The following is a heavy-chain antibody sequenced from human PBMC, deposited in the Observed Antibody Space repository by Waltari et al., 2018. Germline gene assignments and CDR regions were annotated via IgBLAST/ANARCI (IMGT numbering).Heavy chain of an antibody. J-gene: IGHJ4*02. CDR2: INRDGSST. V-gene: IGHV3-74*01. CDR1: GFTFSRYC. Sequence: EVQLVESGGGLVQPGGSLRLSCAASGFTFSRYCTHWVRQSPGQALGLVSRINRDGSSTSYADSVKGRFTISRDNAKNTLYLQMNSLRAEDTAVYYCASGYSYGWYDYWGQGTLVTVSS. CDR3: ASGYSYGWYDY. D-gene: IGHD5-18*01.